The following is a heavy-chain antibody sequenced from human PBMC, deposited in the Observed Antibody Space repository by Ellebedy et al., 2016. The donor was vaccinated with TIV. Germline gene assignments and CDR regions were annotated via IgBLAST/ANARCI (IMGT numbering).Heavy chain of an antibody. V-gene: IGHV1-68*02. CDR2: ITLYNGNI. Sequence: ASVKVSCXASGYTFTYCSLHWLQQAPGQGLERMRWITLYNGNINYAKKFQSRVTITRDMSLRTAYMELSSLRSEDTAVYYCARASTVLVFDYWGQGTLVTVSS. D-gene: IGHD4-17*01. J-gene: IGHJ4*02. CDR3: ARASTVLVFDY. CDR1: GYTFTYCS.